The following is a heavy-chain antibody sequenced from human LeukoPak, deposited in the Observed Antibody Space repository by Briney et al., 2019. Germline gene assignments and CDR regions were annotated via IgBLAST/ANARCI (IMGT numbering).Heavy chain of an antibody. CDR3: ARGSRPDY. CDR2: INPNSGGT. Sequence: ASVKVSCKASGYTFTGYYMHWVRQAPGQGLEWMGWINPNSGGTNYAQKFQGRVTMTRDMSTSTVYMELSSLRSEDTAVYYCARGSRPDYWGQGTLVTVSS. D-gene: IGHD6-6*01. V-gene: IGHV1-2*02. CDR1: GYTFTGYY. J-gene: IGHJ4*02.